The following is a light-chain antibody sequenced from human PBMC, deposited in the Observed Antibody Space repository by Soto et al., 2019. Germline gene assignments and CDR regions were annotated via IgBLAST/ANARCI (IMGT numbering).Light chain of an antibody. Sequence: DIVMTQSPDSLAVSLGERATINCKSSQNVLYSSNNNNYLAWYQQKPGQPPKLLIYWASTRESGVPDRFSGSGSGTDFTLTISSLQAEDVAVYYCQQYYSTPFTFAPGTKVDIK. J-gene: IGKJ3*01. CDR1: QNVLYSSNNNNY. CDR2: WAS. CDR3: QQYYSTPFT. V-gene: IGKV4-1*01.